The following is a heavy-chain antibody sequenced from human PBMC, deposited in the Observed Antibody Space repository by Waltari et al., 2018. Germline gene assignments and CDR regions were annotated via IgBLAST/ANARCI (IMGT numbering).Heavy chain of an antibody. J-gene: IGHJ1*01. CDR1: VYSISNGYY. D-gene: IGHD2-21*01. Sequence: QVQLQESGPGLVKPWETLSLNCAVAVYSISNGYYWAWIREPPGKGLEWLGIIYQSGIVYHNPSLKSPVNSSIDTAKNQFSLMLTSVTAADTAVYYCARHEGCGGTTCYETGFYQHWGQGTLVTVTS. CDR2: IYQSGIV. CDR3: ARHEGCGGTTCYETGFYQH. V-gene: IGHV4-38-2*01.